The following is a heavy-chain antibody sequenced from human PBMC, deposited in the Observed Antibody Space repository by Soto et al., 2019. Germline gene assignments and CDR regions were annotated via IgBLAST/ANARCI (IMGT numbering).Heavy chain of an antibody. Sequence: QVQLVESGGGVVQRGRSLRLSCAASGFTFSSYGMHWVRQAPGKGLEWVAVISLDETQKYYADSVKGRFTISRDNSKNTLFLQMNSLRAEDTAVYYCAKDGRDAFDIWGQGTVATVSS. J-gene: IGHJ3*02. CDR3: AKDGRDAFDI. CDR1: GFTFSSYG. V-gene: IGHV3-30*18. CDR2: ISLDETQK.